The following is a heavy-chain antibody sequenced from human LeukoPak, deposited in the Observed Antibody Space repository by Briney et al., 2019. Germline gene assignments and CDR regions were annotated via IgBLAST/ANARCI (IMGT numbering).Heavy chain of an antibody. D-gene: IGHD6-13*01. J-gene: IGHJ4*02. Sequence: GRSLRLSCAASGFTFSSYGMHRVRQAPGKGLEWVAVISYDGSNKYYADSVEGRFTISRDNSKNTLYLQMNSLRAEDTAVYYCAKDRHSSSWYFDYWGQGTLVTVSS. CDR2: ISYDGSNK. V-gene: IGHV3-30*18. CDR1: GFTFSSYG. CDR3: AKDRHSSSWYFDY.